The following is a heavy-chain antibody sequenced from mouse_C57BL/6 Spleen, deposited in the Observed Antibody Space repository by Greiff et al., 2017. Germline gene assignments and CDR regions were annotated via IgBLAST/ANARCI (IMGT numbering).Heavy chain of an antibody. J-gene: IGHJ3*01. CDR1: GYAFSSYW. Sequence: VQLQQSGAELVKPGASVKISCKASGYAFSSYWMNWVKQRPGKGLEWIGQIYPGDGDTNYNGKFKGKATLTADKSSSTAYMQLSSLTSEDSAVYFCARPLYDYDVFAYWGQGTLVTVSA. CDR2: IYPGDGDT. V-gene: IGHV1-80*01. CDR3: ARPLYDYDVFAY. D-gene: IGHD2-4*01.